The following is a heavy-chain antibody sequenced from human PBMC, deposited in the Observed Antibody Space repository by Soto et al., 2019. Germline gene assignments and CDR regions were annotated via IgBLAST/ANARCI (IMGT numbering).Heavy chain of an antibody. J-gene: IGHJ4*02. D-gene: IGHD6-13*01. CDR3: ARLIAATGL. CDR2: ISSGSSNI. CDR1: GFTFSNYS. V-gene: IGHV3-48*01. Sequence: GGSLRLSCAASGFTFSNYSMNWVRQAPGKGLEWVSYISSGSSNIYYADSVKGRFTISRDNAKNSLYLQMNSLRAKDTAVYHCARLIAATGLWGQGTLVTVSS.